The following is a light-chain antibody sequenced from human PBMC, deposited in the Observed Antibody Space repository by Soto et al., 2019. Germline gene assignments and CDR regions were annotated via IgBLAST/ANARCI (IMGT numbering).Light chain of an antibody. CDR1: QSVTSSY. V-gene: IGKV3-20*01. CDR3: QQYGSSPALFA. J-gene: IGKJ3*01. Sequence: EIVLTQSPGTLSLSPGEGATLSCRASQSVTSSYLAWYQQKPGQAPRLLIYGASSRATGIPDRFSGSGSGTDFTLTISRLEPEDFAVYYCQQYGSSPALFAFGHGTKVDIK. CDR2: GAS.